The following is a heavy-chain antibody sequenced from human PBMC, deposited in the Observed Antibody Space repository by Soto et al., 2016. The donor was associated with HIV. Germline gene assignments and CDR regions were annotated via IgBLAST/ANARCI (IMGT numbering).Heavy chain of an antibody. Sequence: QVQLQESGPGLVKPSETLSLMCTVSSDSISTHYWSWIRQTPRKGLEWIGHIFHSGNTNYNPALKSRVTISIDTSEYQVFLRLNSVTAADTAMYYCARVVRGVIGSYDYYFVDVWGKGTTVTVSS. CDR2: IFHSGNT. CDR3: ARVVRGVIGSYDYYFVDV. D-gene: IGHD3-10*01. J-gene: IGHJ6*04. CDR1: SDSISTHY. V-gene: IGHV4-59*11.